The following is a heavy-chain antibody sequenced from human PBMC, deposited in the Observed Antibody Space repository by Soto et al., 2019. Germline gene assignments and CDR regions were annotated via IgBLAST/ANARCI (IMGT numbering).Heavy chain of an antibody. CDR1: GGSISSYY. CDR2: IYYSGST. CDR3: ARQVGGWAPWYFDY. Sequence: SETLSLTCTVSGGSISSYYWSWIRQPPGKGLEWIGYIYYSGSTNYNPSLKSRVTISVDTSKNQFSLRLSSVTAADTAVYYCARQVGGWAPWYFDYWGQGTLVTVSS. V-gene: IGHV4-59*08. J-gene: IGHJ4*02. D-gene: IGHD6-19*01.